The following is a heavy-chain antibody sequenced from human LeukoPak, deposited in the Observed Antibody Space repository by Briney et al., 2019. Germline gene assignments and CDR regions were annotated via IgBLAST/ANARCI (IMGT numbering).Heavy chain of an antibody. J-gene: IGHJ6*02. V-gene: IGHV4-34*01. CDR1: GGSFSGYY. D-gene: IGHD2-15*01. CDR3: ARGFGIFGPYYYYYGMDV. Sequence: PSETLSLTCAVYGGSFSGYYWSWIRQPPGKGLEWIGEINHSGSTNYNPSLKSRVTISVDTSKNQFSLKLSSVTAADTAVYYCARGFGIFGPYYYYYGMDVWGQGTTVTVSS. CDR2: INHSGST.